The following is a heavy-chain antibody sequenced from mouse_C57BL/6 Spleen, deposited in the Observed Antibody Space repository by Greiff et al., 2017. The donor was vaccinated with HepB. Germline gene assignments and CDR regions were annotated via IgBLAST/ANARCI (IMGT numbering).Heavy chain of an antibody. J-gene: IGHJ4*01. CDR2: IDPSDSYT. CDR3: ARSYGNYESAMDY. CDR1: GYTFTSYW. V-gene: IGHV1-59*01. Sequence: QVQLQQPGAELVRPGTSVKLSCKASGYTFTSYWMHWVKQRPGQGLEWIGVIDPSDSYTNYNQKFKGKATLTVDTSSSTAYMQLSSLTSEDSAVYYCARSYGNYESAMDYWGQGTSVTVSS. D-gene: IGHD2-1*01.